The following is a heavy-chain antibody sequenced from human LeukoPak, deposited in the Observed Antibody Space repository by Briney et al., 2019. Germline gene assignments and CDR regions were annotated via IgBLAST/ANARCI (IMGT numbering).Heavy chain of an antibody. Sequence: SETLSLTCTVSGGSISSSSYYWGWIRQPPGKGLEWIGYIYYSGSTNYNPSLKTRVTISVDTSKNQFSLKLSSVTAADTAVYYCARVRGYSPDAFDIWGQGTMVTVSS. J-gene: IGHJ3*02. CDR3: ARVRGYSPDAFDI. CDR1: GGSISSSSYY. V-gene: IGHV4-61*05. CDR2: IYYSGST. D-gene: IGHD3-10*01.